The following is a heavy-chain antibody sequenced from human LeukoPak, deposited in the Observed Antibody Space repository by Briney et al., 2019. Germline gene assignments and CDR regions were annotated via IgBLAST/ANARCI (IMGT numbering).Heavy chain of an antibody. CDR3: ARGGMDYYDSSGYSPGYFDY. D-gene: IGHD3-22*01. Sequence: PSQTLSLTCAVSGGSISSGGYSWSWIRQPPGKGLEWIGYIYHSGSTYYNPSLKGRVTISVDRSKNQFSLKLSSVTAADTAVYYCARGGMDYYDSSGYSPGYFDYWGQGTLVTVSS. CDR2: IYHSGST. V-gene: IGHV4-30-2*01. CDR1: GGSISSGGYS. J-gene: IGHJ4*02.